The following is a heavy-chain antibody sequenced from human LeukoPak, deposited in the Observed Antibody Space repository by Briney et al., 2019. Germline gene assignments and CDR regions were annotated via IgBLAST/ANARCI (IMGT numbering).Heavy chain of an antibody. CDR2: IYHSGST. CDR1: GDSISSYY. Sequence: SETLSLTCTVSGDSISSYYWSWIRQPAGKGLDWMGYIYHSGSTNYNPSLNSRVTISADTSKDQFSLKLASVTAADTAVYYCATGYSSTWYYFDYWGQGTLVTVSS. J-gene: IGHJ4*02. CDR3: ATGYSSTWYYFDY. D-gene: IGHD6-13*01. V-gene: IGHV4-59*01.